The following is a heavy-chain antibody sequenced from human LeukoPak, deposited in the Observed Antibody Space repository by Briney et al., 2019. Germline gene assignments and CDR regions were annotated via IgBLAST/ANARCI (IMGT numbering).Heavy chain of an antibody. J-gene: IGHJ4*02. CDR1: GGSISSYY. D-gene: IGHD6-19*01. CDR2: IYYSGST. Sequence: SETLSLTCTVSGGSISSYYWSWIRQPPGKGLEWIGYIYYSGSTNYNPSLKSRVTISVDTSKNQFSLKLSSVTAADTAFYYCARSVAVTGQFDFWGQGTLVTVSS. CDR3: ARSVAVTGQFDF. V-gene: IGHV4-59*12.